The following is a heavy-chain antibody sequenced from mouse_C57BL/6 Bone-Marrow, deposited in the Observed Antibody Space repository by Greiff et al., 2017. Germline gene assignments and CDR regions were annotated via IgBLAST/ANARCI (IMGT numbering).Heavy chain of an antibody. CDR1: GYTFTDYN. Sequence: VQLKESGPELVKPGASVKIPCKASGYTFTDYNMDWVKQSHGKSLEWIGDINPNNGGTIYNQKFKGKATLTVDKSSSTAYMELRSLTSEDTAVYYCARSETQDYWYFDVWGTGTTVTVSS. CDR2: INPNNGGT. CDR3: ARSETQDYWYFDV. J-gene: IGHJ1*03. V-gene: IGHV1-18*01.